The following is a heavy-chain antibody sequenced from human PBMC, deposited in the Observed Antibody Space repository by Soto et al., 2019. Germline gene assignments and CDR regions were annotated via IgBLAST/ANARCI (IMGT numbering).Heavy chain of an antibody. Sequence: EVHLVESGGGLVQPGGSLRLSCVASGFTFSTYWMSWVRQAPGKGLEWVANIKQDGSEKYYVDSVKDRFPISRDNAKNSLYLQMNSLRAEDSAVYYCARVYPGSGWTYHYYGMDVWGKGTTVTVSS. CDR1: GFTFSTYW. CDR3: ARVYPGSGWTYHYYGMDV. J-gene: IGHJ6*04. V-gene: IGHV3-7*01. D-gene: IGHD6-19*01. CDR2: IKQDGSEK.